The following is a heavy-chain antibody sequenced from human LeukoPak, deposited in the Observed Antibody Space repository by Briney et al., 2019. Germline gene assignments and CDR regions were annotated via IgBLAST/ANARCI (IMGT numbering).Heavy chain of an antibody. CDR3: ARGRGTYYFDY. J-gene: IGHJ4*02. CDR2: IYSGGGT. V-gene: IGHV3-53*01. CDR1: GFTVSTNY. D-gene: IGHD3-10*01. Sequence: GSLRLSCAASGFTVSTNYMSGVRQAPGKGLEWVSVIYSGGGTYYADSVKGRFTISRDNSKNTLYLQMNSLRAEDTAVYYCARGRGTYYFDYWGQGTLVTVSS.